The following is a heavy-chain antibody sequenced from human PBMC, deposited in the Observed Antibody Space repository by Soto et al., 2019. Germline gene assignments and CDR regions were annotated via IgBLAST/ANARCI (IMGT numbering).Heavy chain of an antibody. CDR3: ARCITIFGVVITPYYYGMDV. D-gene: IGHD3-3*01. V-gene: IGHV1-69*13. CDR1: GGTFSSYV. J-gene: IGHJ6*02. Sequence: SVKVSCKASGGTFSSYVISWVRQAPGQGLEWMGGIIPIFGTANYAQKFQGRVTITADESTSTAYMELSSLRSEDTAVYYCARCITIFGVVITPYYYGMDVWGQGTTVTVSS. CDR2: IIPIFGTA.